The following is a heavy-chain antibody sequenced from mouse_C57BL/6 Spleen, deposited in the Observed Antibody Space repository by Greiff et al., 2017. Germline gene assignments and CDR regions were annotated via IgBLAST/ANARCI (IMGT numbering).Heavy chain of an antibody. D-gene: IGHD3-2*02. V-gene: IGHV1-69*01. CDR3: ARHSSGSDY. J-gene: IGHJ2*01. Sequence: VQLQQPGAELVKPGASVKLSCKASGYTFTSYWMHWVKQRPGRGLEWIGRIDPSDSYTNYNQKFKGKSTLTVDKSSSTAYMQLSSLTSEDSAVXYCARHSSGSDYWGQGTTLTVSS. CDR2: IDPSDSYT. CDR1: GYTFTSYW.